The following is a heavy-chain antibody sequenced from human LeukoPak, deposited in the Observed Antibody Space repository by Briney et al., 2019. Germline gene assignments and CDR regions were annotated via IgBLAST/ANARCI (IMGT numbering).Heavy chain of an antibody. V-gene: IGHV4-39*07. CDR1: GGSITSRNYY. CDR3: ARDSGTTGGVKFDP. Sequence: PSETLSLTCSVSGGSITSRNYYWGWIRQPPGKGLEWIGSIYYSGSTYYNASLKSRVTMSLDMSKNQFFLKLSSVTAADTAVYYCARDSGTTGGVKFDPWGQGTLVTVSS. D-gene: IGHD3-10*01. J-gene: IGHJ5*02. CDR2: IYYSGST.